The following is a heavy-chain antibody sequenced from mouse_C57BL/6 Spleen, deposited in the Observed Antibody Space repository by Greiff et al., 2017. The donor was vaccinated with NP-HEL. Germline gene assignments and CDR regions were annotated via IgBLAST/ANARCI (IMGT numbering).Heavy chain of an antibody. CDR2: ISDGGSYT. V-gene: IGHV5-4*01. CDR3: ARVPYYYGSSYYDY. Sequence: EVQGVESGGGLVKPGGSLKLSCAASGFTFSSYAMSWVRQTPEKRLEWVATISDGGSYTYYPDNVKGRFTISRDNAKNNLYLQMSHLKSEDTAMYYCARVPYYYGSSYYDYWGQGTTLTVSS. CDR1: GFTFSSYA. D-gene: IGHD1-1*01. J-gene: IGHJ2*01.